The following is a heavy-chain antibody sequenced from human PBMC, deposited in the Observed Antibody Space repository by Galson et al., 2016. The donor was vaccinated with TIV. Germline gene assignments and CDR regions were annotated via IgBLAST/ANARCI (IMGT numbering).Heavy chain of an antibody. Sequence: SLRLSCAAPGLSVKINYMTWVRQAPGKGLEWVSLISDGGKTYYPDSVRGRFTISRDNSKNTLYLQMNSLRLEDTAVYYCARDRVVDATYYYYYYGMDVWGQGTAVTVSS. CDR1: GLSVKINY. CDR3: ARDRVVDATYYYYYYGMDV. V-gene: IGHV3-66*02. D-gene: IGHD2-15*01. CDR2: ISDGGKT. J-gene: IGHJ6*02.